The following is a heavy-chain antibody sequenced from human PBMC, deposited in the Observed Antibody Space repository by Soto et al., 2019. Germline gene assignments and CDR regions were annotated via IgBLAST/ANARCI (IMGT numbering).Heavy chain of an antibody. CDR1: GGSFSNYI. V-gene: IGHV1-69*01. D-gene: IGHD6-19*01. CDR2: TIPMFATA. CDR3: ARGLFGQQWLVGFDT. J-gene: IGHJ4*02. Sequence: QVHLVQSGAEVKKPGSSVKVSCKASGGSFSNYIFAWVRQAPGQGLEWMGGTIPMFATAQYAQKLQGRVTITAVESTSTLYMALTSLTSDDTAVYYCARGLFGQQWLVGFDTWGQGTLVTVSS.